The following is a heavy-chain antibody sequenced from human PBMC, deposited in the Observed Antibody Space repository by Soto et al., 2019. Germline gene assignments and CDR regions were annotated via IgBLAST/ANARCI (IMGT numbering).Heavy chain of an antibody. CDR2: ITANGGST. CDR1: GFTFSNYA. CDR3: AKGTSGYYYFVFDY. V-gene: IGHV3-23*01. D-gene: IGHD3-22*01. J-gene: IGHJ4*02. Sequence: GSLRLSCAASGFTFSNYAMSWVRQAPGKGLEWVSDITANGGSTHYAGSVEGRFTVSRDNSKNTLYLQMNSLRADDTSIYFCAKGTSGYYYFVFDYWGQGP.